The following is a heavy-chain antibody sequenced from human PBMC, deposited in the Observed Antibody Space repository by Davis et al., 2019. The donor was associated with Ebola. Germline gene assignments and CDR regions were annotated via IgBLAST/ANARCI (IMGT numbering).Heavy chain of an antibody. J-gene: IGHJ6*02. Sequence: PGGSLRLSCAASGFTFSSYGMHWVRQAPGKGLEWVAVIPYDGGNKYYADSVKGRFTISRDNSKNTLYLQMNSLRAEDTAVYYCAKETHPKTYYYGMDVWGQGTTVTVSS. CDR3: AKETHPKTYYYGMDV. V-gene: IGHV3-30*02. CDR1: GFTFSSYG. CDR2: IPYDGGNK.